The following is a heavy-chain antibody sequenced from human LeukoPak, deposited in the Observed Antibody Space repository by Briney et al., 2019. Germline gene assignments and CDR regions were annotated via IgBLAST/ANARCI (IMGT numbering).Heavy chain of an antibody. V-gene: IGHV4-39*07. CDR3: ARVGPIVATIDDAFDI. Sequence: SETLSLTCTVSGGSISNSSYYWSWIRQPPGKGLEWIGEINHSGSTNYNPSLKSRVTISVDTSKNQFSLKLSSVTAADTAVYYCARVGPIVATIDDAFDIWGQGTMVTVSS. D-gene: IGHD5-12*01. CDR2: INHSGST. CDR1: GGSISNSSYY. J-gene: IGHJ3*02.